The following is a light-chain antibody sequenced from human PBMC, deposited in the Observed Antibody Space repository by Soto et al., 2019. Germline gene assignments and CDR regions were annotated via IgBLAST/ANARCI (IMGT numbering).Light chain of an antibody. Sequence: DLQMTQSPSSLSASVGERVTITCRASQGISNSLAWYQQKPGKVPKLLIYTASTLQSGVPSRFSGRGFGTDFTLTITSLQPEDVATYYCQKYNSAPLTFGGGTKVEIK. CDR3: QKYNSAPLT. CDR1: QGISNS. CDR2: TAS. J-gene: IGKJ4*01. V-gene: IGKV1-27*01.